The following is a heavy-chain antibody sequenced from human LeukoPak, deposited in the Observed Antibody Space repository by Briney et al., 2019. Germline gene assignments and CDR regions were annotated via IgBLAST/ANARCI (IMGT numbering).Heavy chain of an antibody. CDR2: ISSSSSTI. V-gene: IGHV3-11*04. Sequence: GGSLRLSCAASGFTFSDYYMSWIRQAPGKGLEWVSYISSSSSTIYYADSVKGRFTISRDNAKNSLYLQMNSLRAEDTAVYYCARVLHKRNYDSSTYYGYWGQGTLVTVSS. D-gene: IGHD3-22*01. J-gene: IGHJ4*02. CDR3: ARVLHKRNYDSSTYYGY. CDR1: GFTFSDYY.